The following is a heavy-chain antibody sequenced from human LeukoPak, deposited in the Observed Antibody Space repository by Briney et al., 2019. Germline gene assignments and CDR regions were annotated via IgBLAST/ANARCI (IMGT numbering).Heavy chain of an antibody. J-gene: IGHJ6*02. CDR1: GYTFTGYY. CDR2: INPNSGGT. V-gene: IGHV1-2*02. Sequence: GASVKVSCKASGYTFTGYYMHWVRQAPGQGLEWMGWINPNSGGTNYAQKFQGRVTMTRDTSISTAYMELSRLRSDDTAVYYCAREDIVATIAHGMDVWGQGTTVTVSS. D-gene: IGHD5-12*01. CDR3: AREDIVATIAHGMDV.